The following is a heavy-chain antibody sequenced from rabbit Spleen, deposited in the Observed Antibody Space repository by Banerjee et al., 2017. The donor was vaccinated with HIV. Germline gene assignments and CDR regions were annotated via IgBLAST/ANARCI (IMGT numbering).Heavy chain of an antibody. J-gene: IGHJ4*01. V-gene: IGHV1S45*01. CDR1: GFSFISGYY. CDR2: IAAGSSSST. CDR3: ARDGYSRGWGIILYYFNL. Sequence: QEQLVESGGGLVQPGGSLKLSCKASGFSFISGYYVCWVRQAPGKGLEWIACIAAGSSSSTYYASWAKGRFTISKTSSTTVTLQMTSLTAADTAAYFCARDGYSRGWGIILYYFNLWGQGTLVTVS. D-gene: IGHD4-1*01.